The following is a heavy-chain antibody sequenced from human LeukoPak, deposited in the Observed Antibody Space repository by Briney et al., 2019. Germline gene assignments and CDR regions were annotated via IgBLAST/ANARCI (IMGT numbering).Heavy chain of an antibody. J-gene: IGHJ3*01. V-gene: IGHV1-2*02. Sequence: ASVKVSCKASGYTFTSYYMHWVRQAPGQGLAWMGWINPNTGGTNFAPKFQSRLTLTSDTPMRTAYMELSSLKSDDTAVYYCARVRTKTIFGASDAFDLWGQGTLVTVSS. CDR3: ARVRTKTIFGASDAFDL. CDR1: GYTFTSYY. CDR2: INPNTGGT. D-gene: IGHD3-3*01.